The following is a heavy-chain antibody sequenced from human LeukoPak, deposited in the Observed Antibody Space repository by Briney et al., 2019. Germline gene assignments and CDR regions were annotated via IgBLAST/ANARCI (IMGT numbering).Heavy chain of an antibody. D-gene: IGHD3-3*01. CDR3: ARVTIAFDAFDI. Sequence: ASVKVSCKASGYTFTGYYMHWVRQAPGQGLEWMGWINPNSGGTNYAQKFQGRVTMTRDTSISTAYMELSRLRSDDTAVYYCARVTIAFDAFDIRGQGTMVTVSS. CDR1: GYTFTGYY. J-gene: IGHJ3*02. V-gene: IGHV1-2*02. CDR2: INPNSGGT.